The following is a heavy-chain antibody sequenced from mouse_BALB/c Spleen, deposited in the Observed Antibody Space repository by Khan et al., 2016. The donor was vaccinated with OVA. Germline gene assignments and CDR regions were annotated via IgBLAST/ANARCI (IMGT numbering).Heavy chain of an antibody. D-gene: IGHD1-1*02. V-gene: IGHV3-2*02. CDR1: GYSITSDYA. Sequence: EVQLVESGPGLVKPSQSLSLTCTVTGYSITSDYAWNLIRQFPGNKLEWMGYINYSGSTNYNPSLKSRISITRDTTKNQFFLQLNSVTTEDTATYYCARDGARYNYAMDYWGQGTAGTVSS. CDR3: ARDGARYNYAMDY. CDR2: INYSGST. J-gene: IGHJ4*01.